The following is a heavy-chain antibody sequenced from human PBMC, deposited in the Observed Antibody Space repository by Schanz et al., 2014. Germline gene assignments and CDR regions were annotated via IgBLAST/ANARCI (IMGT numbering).Heavy chain of an antibody. Sequence: DVQLLESGGGLVQPGGSLRLSCAASGFTFSSHWMHWVRQDPGKGLVWVARINSVGSNTDYADSVTGRFTISRDNAKNTLYLQMNSLRAEDTAVYYCARIGGSVFDYWAQGTLVTVSS. CDR2: INSVGSNT. D-gene: IGHD3-10*01. CDR1: GFTFSSHW. V-gene: IGHV3-74*02. J-gene: IGHJ4*02. CDR3: ARIGGSVFDY.